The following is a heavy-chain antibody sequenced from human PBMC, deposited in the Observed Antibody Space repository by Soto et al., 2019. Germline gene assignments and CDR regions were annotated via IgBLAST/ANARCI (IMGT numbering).Heavy chain of an antibody. D-gene: IGHD3-22*01. CDR1: GGSISSGYYY. Sequence: SETLSLTCSVSGGSISSGYYYWSWIRQPPGKGLEWIGNIYYSGNTYYNPSLKSRLIISIDTSKNQFSLKVGSVTAADTAVYYCTKSGGGYVNSGYYGGDYDSWGRGTLVTVSS. J-gene: IGHJ4*02. CDR2: IYYSGNT. V-gene: IGHV4-30-4*01. CDR3: TKSGGGYVNSGYYGGDYDS.